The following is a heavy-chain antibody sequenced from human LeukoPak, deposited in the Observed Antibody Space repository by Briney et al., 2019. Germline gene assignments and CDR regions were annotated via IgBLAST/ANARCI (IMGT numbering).Heavy chain of an antibody. CDR1: GGSFSGYY. D-gene: IGHD3-10*01. CDR3: ASVRRGFGETSKYYSYYYMDV. Sequence: SQTLSLTCAAYGGSFSGYYWSWIRQPPGKGLEWSGEINHSGSTYYNPSLKSRVTISVDTSKNQLSLKLSAVTAADTAVYYCASVRRGFGETSKYYSYYYMDVWGKGTTVTVSS. J-gene: IGHJ6*03. V-gene: IGHV4-34*01. CDR2: INHSGST.